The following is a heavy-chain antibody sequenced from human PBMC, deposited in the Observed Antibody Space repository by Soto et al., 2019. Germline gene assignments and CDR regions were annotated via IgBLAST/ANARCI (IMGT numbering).Heavy chain of an antibody. V-gene: IGHV1-18*01. J-gene: IGHJ5*02. CDR3: ARPELGYCTNGVCYQTDNWFDP. Sequence: ASVKVSCKASGYTFTSYGISWVRQAPGQGLEWMGWISAYNGTANYAQKFQGRVTITADESTSTAYMELSSLRSEDTAVYYCARPELGYCTNGVCYQTDNWFDPWGQGTLVTVSS. CDR1: GYTFTSYG. D-gene: IGHD2-8*01. CDR2: ISAYNGTA.